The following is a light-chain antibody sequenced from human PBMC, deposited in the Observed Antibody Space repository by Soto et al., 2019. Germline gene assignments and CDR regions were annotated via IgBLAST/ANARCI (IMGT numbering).Light chain of an antibody. CDR1: QSVRNN. CDR3: KQYHNWRPFT. CDR2: AAS. V-gene: IGKV3D-15*01. Sequence: EIVLTQSPATPSLSPGEGATLSCRASQSVRNNYLAWYQQRPGQAPRLLIYAASSRATGIPDRFSGSGSGTEFTLTISSLQSEDFAVYYCKQYHNWRPFTFGQGTRLEIK. J-gene: IGKJ5*01.